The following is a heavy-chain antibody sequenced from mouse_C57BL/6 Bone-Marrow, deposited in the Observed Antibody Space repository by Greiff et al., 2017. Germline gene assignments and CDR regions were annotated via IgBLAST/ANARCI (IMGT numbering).Heavy chain of an antibody. D-gene: IGHD1-1*01. V-gene: IGHV1-59*01. J-gene: IGHJ2*01. Sequence: QVQLQQSGAELVRPGTSVKLSCKASGYTFTSYWMHWVKQRPGQGLEWIGVIDPSDSYTNYNQKFQGKATLTVDTSSSTACMQLSSLTSEDSAVYDCARSHYYGSSYLDYWGQGTTLTVSS. CDR1: GYTFTSYW. CDR3: ARSHYYGSSYLDY. CDR2: IDPSDSYT.